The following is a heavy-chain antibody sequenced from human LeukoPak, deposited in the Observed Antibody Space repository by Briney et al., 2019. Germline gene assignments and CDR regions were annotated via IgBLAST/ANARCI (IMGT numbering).Heavy chain of an antibody. CDR3: ARDTGRTVITGTTLGLDH. J-gene: IGHJ4*02. CDR2: IIPILGIA. V-gene: IGHV1-69*04. Sequence: SVKVSCKVSGGTFSSYAISWVRQAPGQGLEWMGRIIPILGIANYAQKFQGRVTITADKSTSTAYMELSSLRSEDTAVYYCARDTGRTVITGTTLGLDHWGQGTLVTVSS. D-gene: IGHD4-17*01. CDR1: GGTFSSYA.